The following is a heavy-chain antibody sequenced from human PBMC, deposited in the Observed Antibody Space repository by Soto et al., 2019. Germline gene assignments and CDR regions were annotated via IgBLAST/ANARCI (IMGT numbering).Heavy chain of an antibody. CDR1: GFTFSSYA. Sequence: SLRLSCAASGFTFSSYAMHWVRQAPGKGLEWVAVISYDGSNKYYADSVKGRFTISRDNSKNTLYLQMNSLRAEDTAVYYCAREDSSGWYGAFDIWGQGTMVTVS. CDR2: ISYDGSNK. V-gene: IGHV3-30-3*01. D-gene: IGHD6-19*01. CDR3: AREDSSGWYGAFDI. J-gene: IGHJ3*02.